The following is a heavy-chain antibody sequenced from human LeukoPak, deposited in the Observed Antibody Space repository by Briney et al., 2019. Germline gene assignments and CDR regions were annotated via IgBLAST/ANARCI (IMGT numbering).Heavy chain of an antibody. CDR2: IKQDGSVK. Sequence: PGGSLRLSCEASGFIFSNYWMSWVRQAPGKGLEWVANIKQDGSVKNYVDSMEGRFIISRDNAKNLLYLQMSSLGAEDTAVYYCVRTSRSISSDYWGQGTQVTVSS. D-gene: IGHD3-3*02. CDR3: VRTSRSISSDY. J-gene: IGHJ4*02. V-gene: IGHV3-7*01. CDR1: GFIFSNYW.